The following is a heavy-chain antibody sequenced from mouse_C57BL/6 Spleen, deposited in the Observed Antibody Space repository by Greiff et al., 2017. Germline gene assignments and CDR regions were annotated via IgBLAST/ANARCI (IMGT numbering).Heavy chain of an antibody. CDR2: ISSGSSTI. D-gene: IGHD2-4*01. CDR1: GFTFSDYG. CDR3: AKIYYDYAPYDLDY. V-gene: IGHV5-17*01. Sequence: EVQGVESGGGLVKPGGSLTLSCAASGFTFSDYGMHWVRQAPEKGLEWVAYISSGSSTIYYADTVKGRFTISRDKAKNTLFLQMTSLKSEDTAMYYCAKIYYDYAPYDLDYWGQGTTLTVSS. J-gene: IGHJ2*01.